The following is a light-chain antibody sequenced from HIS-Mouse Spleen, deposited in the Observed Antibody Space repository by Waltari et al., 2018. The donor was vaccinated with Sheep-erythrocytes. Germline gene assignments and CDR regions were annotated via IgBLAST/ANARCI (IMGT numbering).Light chain of an antibody. V-gene: IGLV2-23*01. CDR2: EGS. CDR1: SSDVGSYNL. J-gene: IGLJ3*02. CDR3: CSYVGSSTPWV. Sequence: QSALTQPASVSGSPGQSITISCTGTSSDVGSYNLVSWYQQHPGKAPKLMIYEGSKRPSGVSNRVSGSKSGNTASLTISGLQAEDEADYYCCSYVGSSTPWVFGGGTKLTVL.